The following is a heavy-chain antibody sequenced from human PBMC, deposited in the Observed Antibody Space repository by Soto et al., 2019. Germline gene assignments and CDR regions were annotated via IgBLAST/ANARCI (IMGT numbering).Heavy chain of an antibody. V-gene: IGHV3-15*05. D-gene: IGHD3-3*01. Sequence: PGGSLRLSCTASGMTFINAWMNWGRQAPGKGPEGGGRIKNKREGGTTDYAAPGKGRFNIARDDSKNTLYLQMKSLRTEDTAVYYCTTGESAFLSGYPHYFDPWGRGTLVTVSS. J-gene: IGHJ5*02. CDR1: GMTFINAW. CDR3: TTGESAFLSGYPHYFDP. CDR2: IKNKREGGTT.